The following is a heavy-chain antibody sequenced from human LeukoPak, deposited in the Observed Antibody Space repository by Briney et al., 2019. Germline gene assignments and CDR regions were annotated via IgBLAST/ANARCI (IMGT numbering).Heavy chain of an antibody. J-gene: IGHJ6*03. V-gene: IGHV3-23*01. CDR1: GFTFSSYA. Sequence: PGGSLRLSCAASGFTFSSYAMHWVRQAPGKGLEWVSTVSTTGGSTYYAGSVKGRFTISRDNSKDTLYPQMNSLRAEDTAVYYCAKCSGWFVRGKDYYYYYMDVWGKGTTVTVSS. CDR2: VSTTGGST. D-gene: IGHD6-19*01. CDR3: AKCSGWFVRGKDYYYYYMDV.